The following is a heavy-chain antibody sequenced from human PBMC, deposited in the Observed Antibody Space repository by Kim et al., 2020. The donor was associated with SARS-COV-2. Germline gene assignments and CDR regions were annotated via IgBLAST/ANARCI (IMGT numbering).Heavy chain of an antibody. Sequence: SETLSLTCAVSGGSISSSNWWSWVRQPPGKGLEWIGEIYHSGSTNYNPSLKSRVTISVDKSKNQFSLKLSSVTAADTAVYYCARVGYDSSGYGMDVWGQGTTVTVSS. CDR1: GGSISSSNW. J-gene: IGHJ6*02. D-gene: IGHD3-22*01. V-gene: IGHV4-4*02. CDR2: IYHSGST. CDR3: ARVGYDSSGYGMDV.